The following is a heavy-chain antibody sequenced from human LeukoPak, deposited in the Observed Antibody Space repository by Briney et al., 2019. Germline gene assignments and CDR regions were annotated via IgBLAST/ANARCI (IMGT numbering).Heavy chain of an antibody. CDR3: ARVKANYDSSGYYPWYFDY. V-gene: IGHV3-20*04. CDR2: INWNGGST. J-gene: IGHJ4*02. Sequence: GGSLRLSCAASGFTFDDYGMSWVRQAPGKGLEWVPGINWNGGSTGYADSVKGRFTISRDNAKNSLYLQMNSLRAEDTALYYCARVKANYDSSGYYPWYFDYWGQGTLVTVSS. CDR1: GFTFDDYG. D-gene: IGHD3-22*01.